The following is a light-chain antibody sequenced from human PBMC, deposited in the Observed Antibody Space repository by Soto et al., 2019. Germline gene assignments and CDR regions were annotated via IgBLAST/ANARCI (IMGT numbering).Light chain of an antibody. V-gene: IGKV3-15*01. Sequence: EIVMTQSPATLSVSPGERTTRSCRASQSVGNNLAWYQQKPGQAPRLLIYGAYTRATGIPARFSGSGSGTDFTLTISSLQSEDFAVYYCQHYNNWPRTFGQGTKVDIK. CDR3: QHYNNWPRT. CDR1: QSVGNN. CDR2: GAY. J-gene: IGKJ1*01.